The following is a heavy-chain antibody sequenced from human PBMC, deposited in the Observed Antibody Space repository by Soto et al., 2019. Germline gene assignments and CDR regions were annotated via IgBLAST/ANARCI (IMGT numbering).Heavy chain of an antibody. V-gene: IGHV3-33*01. J-gene: IGHJ4*02. CDR2: IWYDGSNK. Sequence: QVQLVESGGGVVQPGRSLRLSCAASGFTFSSYGMHWVRQAPGKGLEWVAVIWYDGSNKYYADSVKGRFTISRDNSKNTLYLQMNSLRAEDTAVYYCARDGGGYGDPPGYWGQGTLATVSS. CDR3: ARDGGGYGDPPGY. D-gene: IGHD4-17*01. CDR1: GFTFSSYG.